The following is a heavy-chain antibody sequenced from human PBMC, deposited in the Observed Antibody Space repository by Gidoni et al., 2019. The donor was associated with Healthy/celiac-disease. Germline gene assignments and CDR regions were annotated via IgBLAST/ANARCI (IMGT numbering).Heavy chain of an antibody. Sequence: EVQLVESGGGLVQPGRSLRLSCAASGFTFADSAMHWVRQAPGKGLEWGSGISWNSGSIGYADSVKGLFTISRDNTKNSLYLQMNSLRTEDTALYYCAKGKGSLWFGDLGYFDLCGRGTLVTVSS. CDR3: AKGKGSLWFGDLGYFDL. D-gene: IGHD3-10*01. V-gene: IGHV3-9*01. CDR2: ISWNSGSI. CDR1: GFTFADSA. J-gene: IGHJ2*01.